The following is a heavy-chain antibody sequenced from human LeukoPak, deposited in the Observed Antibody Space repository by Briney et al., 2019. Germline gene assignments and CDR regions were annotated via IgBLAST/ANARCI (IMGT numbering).Heavy chain of an antibody. J-gene: IGHJ5*02. CDR2: INHSGGT. CDR1: RGSFSGYY. V-gene: IGHV4-34*01. D-gene: IGHD2-2*01. CDR3: ARAYCNSDSCSQGHWFDP. Sequence: SATLSLTCAVYRGSFSGYYWSWIRQPPGKGLEWIGEINHSGGTNYNSSLKSRVTMSVDTSKNQFALNLSSVTAADTAVYYCARAYCNSDSCSQGHWFDPWGQGTLVIVSA.